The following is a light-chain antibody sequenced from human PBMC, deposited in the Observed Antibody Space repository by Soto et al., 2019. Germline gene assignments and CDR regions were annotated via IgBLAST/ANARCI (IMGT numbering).Light chain of an antibody. V-gene: IGKV1-39*01. CDR2: STS. J-gene: IGKJ4*01. CDR1: QSISNY. Sequence: DIQMTQSPSSLSASIGDRVTVTCRASQSISNYLNWYQQKPGKAPKVLIYSTSNLQSGVPSRFSGSRSGTDFTLTISSLQPEDSATYYCQQSFSSPLTFGGGTKVEIK. CDR3: QQSFSSPLT.